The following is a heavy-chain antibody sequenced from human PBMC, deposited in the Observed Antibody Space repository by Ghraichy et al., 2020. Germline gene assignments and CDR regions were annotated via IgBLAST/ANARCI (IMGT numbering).Heavy chain of an antibody. D-gene: IGHD6-19*01. V-gene: IGHV3-23*01. CDR1: GFTFSSYA. CDR3: AKDVSSGWGGGLTAQYFDY. J-gene: IGHJ4*02. Sequence: GESLNISCAASGFTFSSYAMSWVRQAPGKGLEWVSAISGSGGSTYYADSVKGRFTISRDNSKNTLYLQMNSLRAEDTAVYYCAKDVSSGWGGGLTAQYFDYWGQGTLVTVSS. CDR2: ISGSGGST.